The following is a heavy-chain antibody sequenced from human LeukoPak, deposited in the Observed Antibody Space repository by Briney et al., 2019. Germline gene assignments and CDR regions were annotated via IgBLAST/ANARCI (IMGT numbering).Heavy chain of an antibody. V-gene: IGHV3-64*01. D-gene: IGHD3-16*02. CDR3: ARGPIGIQYHWYFDL. J-gene: IGHJ2*01. Sequence: GGSLRLSCAASGFTFSSYAVHWVRQAPGKGLEYVSAISSNGGSTYYANSVKGRFTISRDNSKNTLYLQMGSLRAEDMAVYYCARGPIGIQYHWYFDLWGRGTLVTVSS. CDR1: GFTFSSYA. CDR2: ISSNGGST.